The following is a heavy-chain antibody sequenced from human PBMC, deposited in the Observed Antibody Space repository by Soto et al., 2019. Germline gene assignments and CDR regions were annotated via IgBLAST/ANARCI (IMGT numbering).Heavy chain of an antibody. CDR3: ARGVLGGYYYMDV. CDR1: GGSFSGYY. Sequence: SETLSLTCAVYGGSFSGYYWSWIRQPPGKGLEWIGEINHSGSTNYNPSLKSRVTISVDTSKNQFSLKLSPVTAADTAVYYCARGVLGGYYYMDVWGKGTTVTVAS. D-gene: IGHD3-10*02. CDR2: INHSGST. V-gene: IGHV4-34*01. J-gene: IGHJ6*03.